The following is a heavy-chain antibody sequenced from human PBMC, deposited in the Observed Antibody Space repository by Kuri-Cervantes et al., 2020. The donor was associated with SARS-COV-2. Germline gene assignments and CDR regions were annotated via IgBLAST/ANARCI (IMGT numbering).Heavy chain of an antibody. CDR2: INPNSGGT. D-gene: IGHD6-6*01. V-gene: IGHV1-2*02. CDR1: GYTFTGYY. CDR3: AVEYSSSSGHQGDDY. J-gene: IGHJ4*02. Sequence: ASVKVSCKASGYTFTGYYMHWVRQAPGQGLEWTGWINPNSGGTNYAQKFQGRVTMTRDTSISTAYMELSRLRSDDTAVYYCAVEYSSSSGHQGDDYWGQGTLVTVSS.